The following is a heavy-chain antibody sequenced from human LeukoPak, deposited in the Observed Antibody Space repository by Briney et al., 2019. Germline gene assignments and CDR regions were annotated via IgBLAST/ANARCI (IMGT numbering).Heavy chain of an antibody. D-gene: IGHD5-12*01. J-gene: IGHJ4*02. V-gene: IGHV1-8*03. Sequence: ASLKVSCTASGYTFTIYDINWVRQATGQELEWMGWMNPNSGSTGYAQKFQGRVTITRNTSISTAYMELRGLRSEDTAVYYCARGRSTGYPYYFEYWGQGTLVTVSS. CDR2: MNPNSGST. CDR1: GYTFTIYD. CDR3: ARGRSTGYPYYFEY.